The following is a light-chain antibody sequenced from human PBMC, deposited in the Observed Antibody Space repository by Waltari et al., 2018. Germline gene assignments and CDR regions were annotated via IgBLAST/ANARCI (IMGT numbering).Light chain of an antibody. CDR2: WAS. Sequence: DIVMTQSPDSLAVSLGESATINCKSSQSLLYSSNNKNSLTWYQQKPGQPPKLLIYWASTRESGVPDRFSGSGSGTDFTLTISSLQAEDVAVYYCQQYYSLPLTFGGGTKVEIK. CDR3: QQYYSLPLT. CDR1: QSLLYSSNNKNS. J-gene: IGKJ4*01. V-gene: IGKV4-1*01.